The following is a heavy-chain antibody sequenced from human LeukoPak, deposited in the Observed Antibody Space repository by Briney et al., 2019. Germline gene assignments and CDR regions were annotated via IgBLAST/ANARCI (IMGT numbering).Heavy chain of an antibody. CDR1: GFTFSSYA. J-gene: IGHJ6*02. V-gene: IGHV3-23*01. CDR2: ISGSGGST. CDR3: AKGTEPKYSSGFYYYYGMDV. Sequence: AGGSLRLSCAASGFTFSSYAMSWVRQAPGKGLEWVSAISGSGGSTYYADSVKGRFTISRDNSKNTPYLQMNSLRAEDTAVYYCAKGTEPKYSSGFYYYYGMDVWGQGTTVTVSS. D-gene: IGHD6-19*01.